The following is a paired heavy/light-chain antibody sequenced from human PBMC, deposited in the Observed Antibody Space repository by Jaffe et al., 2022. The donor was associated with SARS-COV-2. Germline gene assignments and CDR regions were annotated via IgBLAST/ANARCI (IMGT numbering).Heavy chain of an antibody. CDR3: ARDSGSETEYFHH. CDR2: IKQDGTEQ. CDR1: GFIFSRYW. D-gene: IGHD2-8*02. J-gene: IGHJ1*01. Sequence: DVQLVESGGGLVQPGGSLRLSCAASGFIFSRYWMNWVRQAPGKGLEWVANIKQDGTEQYYVDSVRGRFTISRDNARNSLYLQMNSLRAEDTAVYYCARDSGSETEYFHHWGQGTLVTVSS. V-gene: IGHV3-7*03.
Light chain of an antibody. CDR1: QGISSN. V-gene: IGKV1-8*01. CDR2: ATS. CDR3: QQYYSYPVT. Sequence: AIRMTQSPSSFSAFTGDRVTFTCRASQGISSNLAWYQQKPGRAPKLLIYATSTLQSGVPSRFSGSGSGTDFTLTISSLQSEDFATYYCQQYYSYPVTFGGGTKVEIK. J-gene: IGKJ4*01.